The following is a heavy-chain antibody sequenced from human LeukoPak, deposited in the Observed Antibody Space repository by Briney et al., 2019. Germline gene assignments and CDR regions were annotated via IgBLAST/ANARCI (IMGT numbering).Heavy chain of an antibody. CDR3: ARDPGWGSSSDY. D-gene: IGHD3-16*01. Sequence: PGGSLRLSCAASGFTFISYSMNWVRQAPGKGLECVSSISSSSSYIYYADSVKGRFTISRDNAKNSLYLQMNSLRAEDTAVYYSARDPGWGSSSDYWGQGTLVTVSS. CDR1: GFTFISYS. CDR2: ISSSSSYI. J-gene: IGHJ4*02. V-gene: IGHV3-21*01.